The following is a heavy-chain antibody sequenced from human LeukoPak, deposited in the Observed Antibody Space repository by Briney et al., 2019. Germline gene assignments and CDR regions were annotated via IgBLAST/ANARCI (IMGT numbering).Heavy chain of an antibody. CDR2: IKQDGSEK. J-gene: IGHJ4*02. Sequence: RPGGSLRLSCAASGFTFSSYAMSWVRQAPGKGLEWVANIKQDGSEKYYVDSVKGRFTVSRDNAKNSLYLQMNSLRAEDTAVYYCARDSGYEYYFDYWGQGTLVTVSS. V-gene: IGHV3-7*01. CDR1: GFTFSSYA. CDR3: ARDSGYEYYFDY. D-gene: IGHD5-12*01.